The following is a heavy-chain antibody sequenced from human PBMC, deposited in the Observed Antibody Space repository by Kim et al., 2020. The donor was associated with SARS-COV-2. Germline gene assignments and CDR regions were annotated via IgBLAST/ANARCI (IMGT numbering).Heavy chain of an antibody. J-gene: IGHJ4*02. D-gene: IGHD6-13*01. Sequence: SVKVSCKASGGTFSSYAISWVRQAPGQGLEWMGRIIPILGIANYAQKFQGRVTITADKSTSTAYMELSSLRSEDTAVYYCARSAAAGTAHDYWGQGTLVTVSS. CDR1: GGTFSSYA. CDR3: ARSAAAGTAHDY. V-gene: IGHV1-69*04. CDR2: IIPILGIA.